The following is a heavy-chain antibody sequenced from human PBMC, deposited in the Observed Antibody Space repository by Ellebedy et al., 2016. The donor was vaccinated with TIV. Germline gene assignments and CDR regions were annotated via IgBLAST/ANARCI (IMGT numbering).Heavy chain of an antibody. J-gene: IGHJ4*02. Sequence: PGGSLRLSCSASGFTFSSYAMHWVRQAPGKGLEYVSAISSNGGSTYYADSVKGRFTVSRDNSKSLVHLQTNSLRPEDTAVYYCAKDRTSGDGYWVFDQWGQGTLVTVSS. V-gene: IGHV3-64*04. CDR3: AKDRTSGDGYWVFDQ. D-gene: IGHD5-18*01. CDR2: ISSNGGST. CDR1: GFTFSSYA.